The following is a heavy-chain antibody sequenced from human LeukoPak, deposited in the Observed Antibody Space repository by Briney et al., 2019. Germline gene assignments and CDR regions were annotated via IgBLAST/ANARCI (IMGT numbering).Heavy chain of an antibody. D-gene: IGHD4-17*01. Sequence: GGSLRLSCAASGFTFSNYAMSWVRQAPGKGLEWVSSISASGGSTYYADSVKGRFTISRDNSKNTLYLQMNSLRAEDTAVYYCARSTTVNTYYGMDVWGQGTTVTVSS. V-gene: IGHV3-23*01. CDR1: GFTFSNYA. CDR3: ARSTTVNTYYGMDV. J-gene: IGHJ6*02. CDR2: ISASGGST.